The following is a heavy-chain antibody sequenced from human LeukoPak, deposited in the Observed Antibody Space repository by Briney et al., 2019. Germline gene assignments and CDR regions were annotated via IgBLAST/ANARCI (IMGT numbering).Heavy chain of an antibody. CDR2: ILYSGST. V-gene: IGHV4-59*08. Sequence: NSSETLSLTCTVSGGSINGYFWSWIRQPPGKGLEWIGYILYSGSTKCNPSLKSRVTISLDTSKNQVSLKLSSVTAADTAVYYCARQESGTWFDPWGQGILVTVSS. D-gene: IGHD1-1*01. J-gene: IGHJ5*02. CDR3: ARQESGTWFDP. CDR1: GGSINGYF.